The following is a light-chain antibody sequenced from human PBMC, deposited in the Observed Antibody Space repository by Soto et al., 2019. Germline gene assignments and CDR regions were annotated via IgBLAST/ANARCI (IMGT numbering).Light chain of an antibody. V-gene: IGKV1-33*01. CDR3: QQYLNVPLT. CDR2: DAS. J-gene: IGKJ5*01. CDR1: QDIDQF. Sequence: DIKMSQSPSSLSASVGDRVTITCQASQDIDQFLNWFQQKPGKAPKLLIYDASNLETGVPSRFSGSGSGTDFTFTISSLRPEDIATYYCQQYLNVPLTFGQGTRLEI.